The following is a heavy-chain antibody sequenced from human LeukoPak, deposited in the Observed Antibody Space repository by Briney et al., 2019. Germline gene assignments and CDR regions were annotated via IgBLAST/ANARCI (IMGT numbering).Heavy chain of an antibody. D-gene: IGHD3-16*01. Sequence: SGGSLRLSCAASGFTFSRFWIYWVRRAPGKGLVWVSRINGEGSETMYADSVKGRFTISRDNAKNTLYPQMNRLRAEDTAVYYCARVRMGDDFNPFDYWGQGTLVTVSS. CDR1: GFTFSRFW. J-gene: IGHJ4*02. V-gene: IGHV3-74*03. CDR2: INGEGSET. CDR3: ARVRMGDDFNPFDY.